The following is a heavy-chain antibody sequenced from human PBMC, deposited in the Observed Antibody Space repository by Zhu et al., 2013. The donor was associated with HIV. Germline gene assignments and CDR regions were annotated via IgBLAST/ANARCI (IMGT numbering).Heavy chain of an antibody. D-gene: IGHD2-15*01. V-gene: IGHV4-34*01. Sequence: VQLQQWGAGLLKPSETLSLTCAVYGGSLSGYYWSWIRQPPGKGLEWIGEISDSGSAANYSPSLKSRVTISVDTSKTQFSLKLTSVTAADTAAYFCARVNFCSGGSCYHLDPWGQGTPVTVAS. J-gene: IGHJ5*02. CDR1: GGSLSGYY. CDR2: ISDSGSAA. CDR3: ARVNFCSGGSCYHLDP.